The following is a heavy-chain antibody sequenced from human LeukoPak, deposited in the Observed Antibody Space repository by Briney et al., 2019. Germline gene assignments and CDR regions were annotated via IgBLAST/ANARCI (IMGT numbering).Heavy chain of an antibody. CDR3: ARDARYSSGFGAWAEDYYYYGMDV. D-gene: IGHD6-19*01. V-gene: IGHV4-59*01. J-gene: IGHJ6*02. Sequence: PSETLSLTCTVSGASISSNFWSWIRQPPGKGLEWIGYIHYSGSTNSNPSLKSRVTISVDTSKKQVSLKLSSVTAADTALYYCARDARYSSGFGAWAEDYYYYGMDVWGQGTTVTVSS. CDR2: IHYSGST. CDR1: GASISSNF.